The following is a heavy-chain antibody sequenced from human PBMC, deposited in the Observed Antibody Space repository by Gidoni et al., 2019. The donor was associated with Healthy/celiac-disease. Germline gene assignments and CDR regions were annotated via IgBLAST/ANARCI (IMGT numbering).Heavy chain of an antibody. Sequence: QVQLVQSAAEVKKPGSSVTVSCKASGGPFSSYAISWVRQAPGQGLEWMGRIIPILGIANYAQKFQGRVTITADKSTSTAYMELSSLRSEDTAVYYCARSQTLGIPGGWFDPWGQGTLVTVSS. CDR3: ARSQTLGIPGGWFDP. CDR1: GGPFSSYA. J-gene: IGHJ5*02. CDR2: IIPILGIA. D-gene: IGHD2-2*02. V-gene: IGHV1-69*04.